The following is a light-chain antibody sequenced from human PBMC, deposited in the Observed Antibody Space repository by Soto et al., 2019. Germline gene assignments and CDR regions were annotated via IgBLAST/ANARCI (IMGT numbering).Light chain of an antibody. J-gene: IGKJ1*01. Sequence: EIVLTQSPGTLSLSPGERATLSCRASQSVSNNYLAWYQQKPGQAPRLLISDASNRATGIPVRFSGSGSGTDFTLTISSLEAEDFAVYYCQQYGSSGTFGQGTKVDI. CDR3: QQYGSSGT. CDR1: QSVSNNY. V-gene: IGKV3-20*01. CDR2: DAS.